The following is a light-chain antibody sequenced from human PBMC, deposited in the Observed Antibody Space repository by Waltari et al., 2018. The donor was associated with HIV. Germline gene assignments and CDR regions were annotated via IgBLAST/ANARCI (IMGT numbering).Light chain of an antibody. CDR1: QSVSNNY. CDR3: QQYGTSPLT. J-gene: IGKJ4*01. V-gene: IGKV3-20*01. CDR2: GAS. Sequence: EIVLTQSPGTLSLSPGERATLSCRASQSVSNNYLAWYQQKPGQAPGLLIYGASSRATGSPDRFSGSGSGTDFTLTISRLEPEDFAVYYCQQYGTSPLTFGGGTNVDMK.